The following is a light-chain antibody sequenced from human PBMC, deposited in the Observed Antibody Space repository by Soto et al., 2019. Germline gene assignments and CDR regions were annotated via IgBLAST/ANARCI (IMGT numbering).Light chain of an antibody. CDR1: SSDVGGYNY. V-gene: IGLV2-14*01. Sequence: QSALTEPASVSGSPGQSIIISCTGTSSDVGGYNYVSWYQQHPGKAPKFMIYDVSNRPSGVSNRFSGSKSGNTASLTISGLQAEDEADYYCCSYTTSNTRQIVFGTGTKVTVL. CDR2: DVS. CDR3: CSYTTSNTRQIV. J-gene: IGLJ1*01.